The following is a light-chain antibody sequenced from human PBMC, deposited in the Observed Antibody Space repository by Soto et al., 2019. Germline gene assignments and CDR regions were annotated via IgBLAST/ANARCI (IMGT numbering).Light chain of an antibody. V-gene: IGLV1-40*01. CDR3: QSYDSSLSGSWV. J-gene: IGLJ3*02. CDR1: SSNIGAGYD. Sequence: QAVLTQPLSVSGAPGQRVTISCTGSSSNIGAGYDVHWYQQLPGTAPKLLIYGNSNRPSGVPDRFSGSKSGTSASLAITGLHAEDEADYYCQSYDSSLSGSWVFGGGTKLTVL. CDR2: GNS.